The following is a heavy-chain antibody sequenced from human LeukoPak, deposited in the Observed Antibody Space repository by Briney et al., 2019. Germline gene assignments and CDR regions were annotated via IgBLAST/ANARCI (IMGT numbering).Heavy chain of an antibody. V-gene: IGHV3-7*01. CDR2: MKQDGSEK. Sequence: PGGSLRLSCAASGFTFSNYWMNWVRQAPGKGLEWVANMKQDGSEKYYVDSVKGRFTISRDNAKNSLYLQMNSLRAEDTAVYYCARGGSGYSYGKIDYWGQGTLVTVSS. D-gene: IGHD5-18*01. J-gene: IGHJ4*02. CDR3: ARGGSGYSYGKIDY. CDR1: GFTFSNYW.